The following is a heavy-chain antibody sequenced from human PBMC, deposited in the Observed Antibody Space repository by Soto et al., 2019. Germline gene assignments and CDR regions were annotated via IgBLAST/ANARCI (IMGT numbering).Heavy chain of an antibody. D-gene: IGHD2-15*01. V-gene: IGHV1-3*01. CDR3: ARQYCSGGSCYLQNNWFAP. CDR2: INAGNGNT. Sequence: ASVKVSCKASGYTFTSYAMHWVRQAPGQRLEWMGWINAGNGNTKYSQKFQGRVTITRDTSASTAYMELSSLRSEDTAVYYCARQYCSGGSCYLQNNWFAPWGKGTLVTVSS. CDR1: GYTFTSYA. J-gene: IGHJ5*02.